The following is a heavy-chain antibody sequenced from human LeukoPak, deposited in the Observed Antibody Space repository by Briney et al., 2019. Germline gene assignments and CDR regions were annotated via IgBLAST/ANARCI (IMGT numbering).Heavy chain of an antibody. V-gene: IGHV4-39*01. CDR2: IYYSGST. D-gene: IGHD6-19*01. CDR1: GGSISSSSYY. Sequence: SETLSLTCTVSGGSISSSSYYWGWIRQPPGRGLEWIGSIYYSGSTYYNPSLKSRVTISVDTSKNQFSLKLSSVTAADTAVYYCARIRLSSGWYTIDYWGQGTLVTVSS. CDR3: ARIRLSSGWYTIDY. J-gene: IGHJ4*02.